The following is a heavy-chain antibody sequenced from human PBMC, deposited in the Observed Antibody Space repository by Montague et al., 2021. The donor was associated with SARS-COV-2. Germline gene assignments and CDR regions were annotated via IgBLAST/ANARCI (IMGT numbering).Heavy chain of an antibody. D-gene: IGHD6-13*01. CDR2: ISSSGSTI. Sequence: SRRLSCAASGFTFSRYSMNWVRQAPGKGLEWVSYISSSGSTIYYADSVKGRFTISRGNAKNSLYLQMNSLRVEDTAVYYCATRGGIYYWGQGTLVTVSS. CDR1: GFTFSRYS. V-gene: IGHV3-48*04. J-gene: IGHJ4*02. CDR3: ATRGGIYY.